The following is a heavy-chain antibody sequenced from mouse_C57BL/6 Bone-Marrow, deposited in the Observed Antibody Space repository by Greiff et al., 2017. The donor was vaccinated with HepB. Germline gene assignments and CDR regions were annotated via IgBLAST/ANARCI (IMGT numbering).Heavy chain of an antibody. Sequence: QVQLQQSGAELVRPGASVTLSCKASGYTFTDYEMHWVKQTPVHGLEWIGAIDPETGGTAYNQKFKGKAILTAYKSSSSAYLELRSLTSEDSAVYYCTRYDYDVLDYWGQGTSVTVSS. CDR3: TRYDYDVLDY. D-gene: IGHD2-4*01. V-gene: IGHV1-15*01. CDR2: IDPETGGT. J-gene: IGHJ4*01. CDR1: GYTFTDYE.